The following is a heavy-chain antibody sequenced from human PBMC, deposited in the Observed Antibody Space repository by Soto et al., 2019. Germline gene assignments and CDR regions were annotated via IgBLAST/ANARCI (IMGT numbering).Heavy chain of an antibody. Sequence: PSETLSLTCAVSGGSISSSNWWSWVRQPPGKGLEWIGEIYHSGSTNYNPSLKSRVTISVDTSKNQFSLKLSSVTAADTAVYYCARTRKITGTTRNYYYGMDVWGQGTTVTVSS. CDR3: ARTRKITGTTRNYYYGMDV. CDR1: GGSISSSNW. D-gene: IGHD1-20*01. CDR2: IYHSGST. V-gene: IGHV4-4*02. J-gene: IGHJ6*02.